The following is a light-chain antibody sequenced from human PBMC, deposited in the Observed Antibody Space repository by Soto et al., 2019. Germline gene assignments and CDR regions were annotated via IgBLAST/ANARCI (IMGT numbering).Light chain of an antibody. CDR2: GAS. V-gene: IGKV3-20*01. CDR3: QQYGSSPRT. Sequence: EIVLTQSPATLSLSTGERATLSCRASQSVSSSYLAWYQQKPGQAPRLLIYGASSRATGIPDRFSGSGSGTDFTLTISRLEPEDFAVYYCQQYGSSPRTFGQRTKVDI. CDR1: QSVSSSY. J-gene: IGKJ1*01.